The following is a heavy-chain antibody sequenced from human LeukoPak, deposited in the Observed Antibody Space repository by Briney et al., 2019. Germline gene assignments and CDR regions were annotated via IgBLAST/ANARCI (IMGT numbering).Heavy chain of an antibody. CDR2: IVGDGISA. D-gene: IGHD3-16*01. Sequence: PGGSLRLSCVASGFGFSSYWMHWVRQAPGKGLVWVARIVGDGISATYANSVKGRFTISRDNGKDTLYLQMNSLRVEDTALYYCVRGGDDPDHWGQGTLVTVSS. V-gene: IGHV3-74*01. CDR1: GFGFSSYW. CDR3: VRGGDDPDH. J-gene: IGHJ4*02.